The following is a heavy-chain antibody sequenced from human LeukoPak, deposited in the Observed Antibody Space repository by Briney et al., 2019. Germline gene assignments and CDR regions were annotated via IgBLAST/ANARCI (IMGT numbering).Heavy chain of an antibody. CDR3: ARDRGQLLAYNWFDP. J-gene: IGHJ5*02. D-gene: IGHD2-2*01. CDR2: IYYSGST. V-gene: IGHV4-39*02. Sequence: SETLSLTCTVSGGSISSSSYYWGWIRQPPGKGLEWIGSIYYSGSTYYNPSLKSRVTISVDTSKNQFSLKLSSVTAADTAVYYCARDRGQLLAYNWFDPWGQGTLVTVSS. CDR1: GGSISSSSYY.